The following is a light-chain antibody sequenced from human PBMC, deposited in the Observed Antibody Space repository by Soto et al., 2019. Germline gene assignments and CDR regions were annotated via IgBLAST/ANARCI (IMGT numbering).Light chain of an antibody. V-gene: IGKV3-11*01. J-gene: IGKJ5*01. CDR3: QQSYSTPIS. CDR2: AAS. CDR1: QSVSNK. Sequence: EIVLTQSPATLSLSPGERATLSCRASQSVSNKVIWYQQKPGQAPRLLIYAASTRATGIPARFSGSGSGTDFTLTISSLQPEDFATYYCQQSYSTPISFGQGTRLEIK.